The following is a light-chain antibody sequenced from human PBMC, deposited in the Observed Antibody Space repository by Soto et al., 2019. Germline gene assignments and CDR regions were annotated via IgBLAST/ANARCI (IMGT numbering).Light chain of an antibody. CDR1: QAIRND. CDR2: IAY. CDR3: LQHNNYTWT. Sequence: DIQMTQSPSSLSASVGDRVTITCRASQAIRNDVGWXQQXXGKXHQRMIYIAYRLESGVPSRFRGSGFGTEFTLKISAIQHEDFATYYCLQHNNYTWTFSKGTKGDIK. J-gene: IGKJ1*01. V-gene: IGKV1-17*01.